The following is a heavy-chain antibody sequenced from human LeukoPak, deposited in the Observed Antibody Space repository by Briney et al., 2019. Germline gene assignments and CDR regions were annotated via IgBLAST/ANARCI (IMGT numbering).Heavy chain of an antibody. J-gene: IGHJ4*02. CDR2: INPNSGGT. D-gene: IGHD6-13*01. CDR1: GYTFTGYY. CDR3: ARAFGVIAAAGRSFDY. Sequence: ASVKVSXKASGYTFTGYYMHWVRQAPGQGLEWMGRINPNSGGTNYAQKFQGRVTMTRDTSISTAYMELSRLRSDDTAVYYCARAFGVIAAAGRSFDYWGQGTLVTVSS. V-gene: IGHV1-2*06.